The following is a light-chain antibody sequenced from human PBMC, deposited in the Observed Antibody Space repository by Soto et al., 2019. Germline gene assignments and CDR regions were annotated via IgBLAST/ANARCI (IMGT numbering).Light chain of an antibody. V-gene: IGKV3-20*01. CDR3: QHFGTSPYT. J-gene: IGKJ2*01. CDR2: ETS. Sequence: EILLPQSPGTLSLSPGDRATLSCRASQTVSNIYLVWYQQRPGQAPRLLIYETSIRAAGIPDRFSGSGSGTDFTLTISRLEPEDFAVYWCQHFGTSPYTFGQGTKVEIK. CDR1: QTVSNIY.